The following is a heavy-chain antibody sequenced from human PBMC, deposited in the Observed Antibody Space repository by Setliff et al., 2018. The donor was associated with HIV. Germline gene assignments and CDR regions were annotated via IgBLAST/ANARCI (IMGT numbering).Heavy chain of an antibody. CDR3: ARDLHANYHVVEI. Sequence: PSETLSLTCAVYGGSFSGYSWGWIRQPPGKGLEWIGEINHSGSTNYNPSLKSRLTMSADTSKNQLYLKMNSVTVADTAVYFCARDLHANYHVVEIWGPGTMVTVSS. V-gene: IGHV4-34*10. CDR2: INHSGST. D-gene: IGHD2-15*01. CDR1: GGSFSGYS. J-gene: IGHJ3*02.